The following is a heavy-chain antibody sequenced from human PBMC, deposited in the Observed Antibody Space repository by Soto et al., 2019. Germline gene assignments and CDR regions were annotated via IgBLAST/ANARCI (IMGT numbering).Heavy chain of an antibody. D-gene: IGHD4-17*01. J-gene: IGHJ4*02. CDR1: GYMFTGYY. V-gene: IGHV1-2*02. CDR2: INPDSGGT. CDR3: ASVIGGDSEYYFDY. Sequence: ASVKVSCKASGYMFTGYYMHWVRQAPGRGLEWMGWINPDSGGTNYQQKFQGRVTMTRDTSISTAYMELSSLTSDDTAMYFCASVIGGDSEYYFDYWGQGTLVTVSS.